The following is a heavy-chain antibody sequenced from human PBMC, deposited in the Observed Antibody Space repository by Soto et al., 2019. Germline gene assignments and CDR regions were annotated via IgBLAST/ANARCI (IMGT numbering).Heavy chain of an antibody. J-gene: IGHJ4*02. CDR3: ARDYYDSRGYSADFDY. CDR2: ISSSSSTI. D-gene: IGHD3-22*01. V-gene: IGHV3-48*01. CDR1: GFTFSSYS. Sequence: EVQLVESGGGLVQPGGSLRLSCAASGFTFSSYSMNWVRQAPGKGLEWVSYISSSSSTIYYADSVKGRFTISRDNAKNSLYLQMNSLRAEDTAVYYCARDYYDSRGYSADFDYWGQGTLVTVSS.